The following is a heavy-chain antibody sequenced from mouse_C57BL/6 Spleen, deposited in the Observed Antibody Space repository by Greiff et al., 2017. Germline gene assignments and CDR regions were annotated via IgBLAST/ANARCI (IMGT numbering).Heavy chain of an antibody. J-gene: IGHJ4*01. D-gene: IGHD1-1*01. Sequence: VMLVESGAELVKPGASVKISCKASGYAFSSYWMNWVKQRPGKGLEWIGQIYPGDGDTNYNGKFKGKATLPADKSSSTAYMQLSSLTSEASAVYFCASYTTVVAADYAMDYWGQGTSVTVSS. CDR3: ASYTTVVAADYAMDY. CDR1: GYAFSSYW. CDR2: IYPGDGDT. V-gene: IGHV1-80*01.